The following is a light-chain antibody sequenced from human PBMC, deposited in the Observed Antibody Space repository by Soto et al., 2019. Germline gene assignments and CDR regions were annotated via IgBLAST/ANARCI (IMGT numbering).Light chain of an antibody. CDR3: AAWDASLKVGV. J-gene: IGLJ3*02. Sequence: QSVLTQPPSASGTPGQRVTISCSGSSSNIGSENVNWYQQVPGAAPKLLIYANNQRPSGVPDRFSVAKSGTSPSLAIGGLQSEDEADYYCAAWDASLKVGVFGGGTKLTVL. CDR2: ANN. V-gene: IGLV1-44*01. CDR1: SSNIGSEN.